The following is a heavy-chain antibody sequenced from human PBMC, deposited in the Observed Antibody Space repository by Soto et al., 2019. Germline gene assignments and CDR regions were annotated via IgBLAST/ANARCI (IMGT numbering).Heavy chain of an antibody. J-gene: IGHJ4*02. Sequence: SSETLSLTCAVSGDSISTTSYYWAWIRQPPGKGMELIGSMYYSGGSYSNPSLKSRVIISGDTSKNHFSLKLSSVTAADTAVYYCARHHYYDSSGLAXWGQGTLVTVSX. D-gene: IGHD3-22*01. CDR1: GDSISTTSYY. CDR2: MYYSGGS. CDR3: ARHHYYDSSGLAX. V-gene: IGHV4-39*01.